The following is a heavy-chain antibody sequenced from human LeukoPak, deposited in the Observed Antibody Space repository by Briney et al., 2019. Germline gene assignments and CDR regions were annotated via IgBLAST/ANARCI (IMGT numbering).Heavy chain of an antibody. CDR3: ATRSSGWPD. J-gene: IGHJ4*02. V-gene: IGHV3-30*03. CDR2: ISYDGSNK. CDR1: GFTFSSYW. D-gene: IGHD6-19*01. Sequence: GGSLRLSCAASGFTFSSYWMSWVRQAPGKGLEWVAVISYDGSNKYYADSVKGRFTISRDNSKNTLYLQMNSLRAEDTAVYYCATRSSGWPDWGQGTLVTVSS.